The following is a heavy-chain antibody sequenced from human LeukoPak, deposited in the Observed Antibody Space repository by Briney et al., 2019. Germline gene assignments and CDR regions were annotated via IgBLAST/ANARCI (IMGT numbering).Heavy chain of an antibody. Sequence: SETLSLTCTVSGGSISSYYWSWIRQPAGKGLEWIGRIHTSGSTNYNPSLKSRVTMSGDTSKNQFSLKLSSVTAADTAVYYCARDPSSSWSPYNWFDPWGQGTLVTVSS. J-gene: IGHJ5*02. CDR2: IHTSGST. CDR3: ARDPSSSWSPYNWFDP. V-gene: IGHV4-4*07. CDR1: GGSISSYY. D-gene: IGHD6-13*01.